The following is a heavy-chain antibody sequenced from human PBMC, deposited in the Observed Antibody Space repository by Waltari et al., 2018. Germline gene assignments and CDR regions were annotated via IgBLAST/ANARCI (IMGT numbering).Heavy chain of an antibody. D-gene: IGHD6-13*01. V-gene: IGHV1-46*01. CDR2: INPSAGNT. CDR1: GHTFTSYL. Sequence: QVQLVQSGADVKKPGASVKVSCTVSGHTFTSYLLHWVRQAPGQGLDYMGVINPSAGNTYYAQKFQGRVSMTRDTSTNTVYMELTSLTSEDTAVYFCARDMVQRAAGPFGYWGQGTLVTVSS. J-gene: IGHJ4*02. CDR3: ARDMVQRAAGPFGY.